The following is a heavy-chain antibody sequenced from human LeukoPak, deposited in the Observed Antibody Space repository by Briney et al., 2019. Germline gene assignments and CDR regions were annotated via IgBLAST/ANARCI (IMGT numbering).Heavy chain of an antibody. Sequence: PGGSLRLSCAASGFTFSSYSMNWVRQAPGKGLEWVSYISSSSSTIYYADSVKGRFTISRDNAKNSLYLQMNSLRDEDTAVYYCARDSEYFYSSGWTEYFQHWGQGTLVTVSS. V-gene: IGHV3-48*02. CDR1: GFTFSSYS. J-gene: IGHJ1*01. CDR2: ISSSSSTI. CDR3: ARDSEYFYSSGWTEYFQH. D-gene: IGHD6-19*01.